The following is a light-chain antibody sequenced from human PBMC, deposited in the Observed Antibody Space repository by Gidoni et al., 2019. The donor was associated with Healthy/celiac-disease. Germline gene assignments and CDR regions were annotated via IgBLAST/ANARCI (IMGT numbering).Light chain of an antibody. CDR2: AAS. Sequence: DIQMTQSPSSLSASVGDRVTITCRASQSISSYLHWYQQKPGKAPKLLIYAASSLHSAVPSRFSVSGSGTDFTLTISSLQPEDFATYYCQHSYSTPLTFGQGTKVEIK. CDR3: QHSYSTPLT. V-gene: IGKV1-39*01. CDR1: QSISSY. J-gene: IGKJ1*01.